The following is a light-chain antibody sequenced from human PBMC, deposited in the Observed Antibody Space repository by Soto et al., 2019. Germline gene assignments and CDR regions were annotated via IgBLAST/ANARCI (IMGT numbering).Light chain of an antibody. CDR3: SSYTSSSTHVV. CDR2: EVS. V-gene: IGLV2-14*01. Sequence: QSALTQPASVSGSPGQSITISCTGTSSDVGGYNYVSWYQQHPGKAPKLMIYEVSNRPSGVSNRFSGSKSGNTASLTISGLQAEDVADYYCSSYTSSSTHVVFGGGTKLTV. CDR1: SSDVGGYNY. J-gene: IGLJ2*01.